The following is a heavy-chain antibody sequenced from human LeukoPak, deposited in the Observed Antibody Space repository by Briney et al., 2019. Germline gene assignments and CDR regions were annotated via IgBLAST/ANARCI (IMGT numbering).Heavy chain of an antibody. CDR2: VSAYNGHT. D-gene: IGHD2-15*01. CDR3: AREAKAPRYCSGGSCYSFAFDI. J-gene: IGHJ3*02. CDR1: GYTFNSYG. Sequence: ASLKVSCKASGYTFNSYGISWVRQAPGQGLEWMGWVSAYNGHTNYAQKFQGRVTMTTDTSTSTASMELRSLRSDDTAVYYCAREAKAPRYCSGGSCYSFAFDIWGQGTMVTVSS. V-gene: IGHV1-18*01.